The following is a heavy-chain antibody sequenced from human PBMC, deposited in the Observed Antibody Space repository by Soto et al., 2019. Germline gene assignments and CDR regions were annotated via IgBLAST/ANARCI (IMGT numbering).Heavy chain of an antibody. V-gene: IGHV1-18*01. J-gene: IGHJ4*02. CDR3: AREYCSGGSCDGGDY. D-gene: IGHD2-15*01. CDR1: GYTLTSYG. CDR2: ISTYNSDT. Sequence: QVQLVQSGAEVKEPGASVKVSCKASGYTLTSYGISWVRQAPGQGLEWMGWISTYNSDTKYAHKFQDRVTMTTDTSTSTAYRELRSLRSDDTAVYYCAREYCSGGSCDGGDYWGQGTLVTVSS.